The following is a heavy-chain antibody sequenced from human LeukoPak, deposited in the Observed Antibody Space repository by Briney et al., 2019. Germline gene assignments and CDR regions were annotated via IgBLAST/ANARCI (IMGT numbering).Heavy chain of an antibody. CDR2: IYPSGSTT. CDR1: GGSMSSYY. Sequence: SETLSLTCSVSGGSMSSYYWNWFRQPAGKGLEWIGRIYPSGSTTNYNPSLESRVTISVDKSESQFSLKVTSVTAADTAVYLCARGHKVGYYYYFHMDVWGKGTTVTVSS. J-gene: IGHJ6*03. V-gene: IGHV4-4*07. CDR3: ARGHKVGYYYYFHMDV.